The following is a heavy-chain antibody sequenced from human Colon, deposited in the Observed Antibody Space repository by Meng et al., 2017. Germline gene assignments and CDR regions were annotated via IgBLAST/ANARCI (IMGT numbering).Heavy chain of an antibody. V-gene: IGHV3-66*02. CDR2: IHSSAGT. CDR3: ANRFV. J-gene: IGHJ4*02. Sequence: VHLVESGGGLVQPGGSLSLSCAVTGFSVSSDFMIWVRQAPGKGLEWVSMIHSSAGTFFADSVKGRFTVSTDNSKNTLYLQMNSLRTEDTAVYHCANRFVWGLGTLVTVSS. CDR1: GFSVSSDF. D-gene: IGHD3-3*01.